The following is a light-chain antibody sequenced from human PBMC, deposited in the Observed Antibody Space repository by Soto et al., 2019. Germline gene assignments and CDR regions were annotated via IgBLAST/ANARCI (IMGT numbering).Light chain of an antibody. CDR1: QSVRSD. V-gene: IGKV3D-11*02. J-gene: IGKJ4*01. CDR3: QQRISWHTLT. CDR2: DTS. Sequence: TQSPVTLSGSPGQRVTLSCRASQSVRSDLAWYRQKPGQAPRLLIYDTSNRATGIPDRFSGSGSGTDFTLTISSLETEDFAVYYCQQRISWHTLTFGGGTKVDIK.